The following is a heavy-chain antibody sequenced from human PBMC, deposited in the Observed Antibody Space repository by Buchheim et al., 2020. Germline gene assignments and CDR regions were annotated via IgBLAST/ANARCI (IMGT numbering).Heavy chain of an antibody. D-gene: IGHD2-8*01. CDR1: GFTFSSYG. CDR3: VKGYCSNVNCDTRAYYMDV. Sequence: QVQLVESGGGVVQPGRSLRLSCAASGFTFSSYGMHWVRQAPGKGLEWVAVISYDVSKKYYADSVKGRFIISRDNSKSTLYLQMDSLGAEYTAVYYCVKGYCSNVNCDTRAYYMDVWGKGTT. V-gene: IGHV3-30*18. CDR2: ISYDVSKK. J-gene: IGHJ6*03.